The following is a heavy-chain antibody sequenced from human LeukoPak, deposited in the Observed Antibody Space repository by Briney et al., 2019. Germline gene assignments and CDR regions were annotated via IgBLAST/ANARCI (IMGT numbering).Heavy chain of an antibody. Sequence: SGGSLRLSCAASGFTFSSYGMHWVRQAPGKGLEYVSVISTNGGSTYYANSVKGRFTISRDNSKNTLYLQMDSLRAEDMAVYYCAKDVLVPVGARVWYAFDIWGQGTMVTVSS. J-gene: IGHJ3*02. CDR3: AKDVLVPVGARVWYAFDI. CDR2: ISTNGGST. D-gene: IGHD1-26*01. V-gene: IGHV3-64*01. CDR1: GFTFSSYG.